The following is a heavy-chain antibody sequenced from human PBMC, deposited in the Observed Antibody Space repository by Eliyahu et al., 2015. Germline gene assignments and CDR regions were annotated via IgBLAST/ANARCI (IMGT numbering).Heavy chain of an antibody. Sequence: EVQLWESGGGWVQPGGSLXLXCAASGFTFSSYAMSWVRQAPGKGLEWVSTISDSDGSTYYADSVKGRFTISRDNSKNTLYLQMNSLRADDTAVYYCASSYDSSGYPDYWGQGTLVTVSS. CDR1: GFTFSSYA. CDR3: ASSYDSSGYPDY. D-gene: IGHD3-22*01. J-gene: IGHJ4*02. V-gene: IGHV3-23*01. CDR2: ISDSDGST.